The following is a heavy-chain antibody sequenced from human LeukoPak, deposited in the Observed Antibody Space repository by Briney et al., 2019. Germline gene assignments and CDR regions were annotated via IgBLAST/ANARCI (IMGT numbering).Heavy chain of an antibody. CDR1: GFTFSSYG. V-gene: IGHV3-33*06. CDR3: AKDVV. CDR2: IWYDGINK. J-gene: IGHJ4*02. D-gene: IGHD2-21*01. Sequence: GGSLRLSCAASGFTFSSYGMHWVRQAPGKGLEWVALIWYDGINKYYADSVKGRFTISRDNSKNTLYLQMNSLRAEDTAVYYCAKDVVRGQGTLVTVSS.